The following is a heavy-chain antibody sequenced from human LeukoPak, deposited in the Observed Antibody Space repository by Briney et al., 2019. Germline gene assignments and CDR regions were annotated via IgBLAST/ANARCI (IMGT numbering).Heavy chain of an antibody. Sequence: MHGDSLQISCEGTGYIFTSYWIGWGRQMPGKGLEWMGIIYHGDSDTSYSPSFQGQVLISADKSISTAYLQWSSLKASDTAMYYCARRGYVPPFDYWGQGTLVTVSS. CDR3: ARRGYVPPFDY. V-gene: IGHV5-51*01. D-gene: IGHD2-2*01. CDR2: IYHGDSDT. J-gene: IGHJ4*02. CDR1: GYIFTSYW.